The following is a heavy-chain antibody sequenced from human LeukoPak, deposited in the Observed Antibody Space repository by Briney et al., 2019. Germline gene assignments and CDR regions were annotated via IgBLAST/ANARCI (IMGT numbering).Heavy chain of an antibody. D-gene: IGHD6-13*01. CDR1: GGSISSYY. CDR3: ARDVVQQRWAFDI. V-gene: IGHV4-59*01. CDR2: IYYSGST. J-gene: IGHJ3*02. Sequence: SETLSLTCTVSGGSISSYYWSWIRQPPAKERAWMGDIYYSGSTNYNPSLKSRVTISVDTSKNQFSLKLSSVTAADTAVYYCARDVVQQRWAFDIWGQGTMVTVSS.